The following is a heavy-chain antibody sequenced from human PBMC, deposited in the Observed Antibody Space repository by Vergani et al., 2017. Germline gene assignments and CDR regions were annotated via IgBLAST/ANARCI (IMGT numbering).Heavy chain of an antibody. CDR1: GYSFTSYW. CDR2: IYPGDSDT. CDR3: ASSLSWYGSGNHYYYYMDV. J-gene: IGHJ6*03. Sequence: EVQLVQSGAEVKKPGESLKISCKGSGYSFTSYWIGWVRQMPGKGLEWMGIIYPGDSDTRYSPSFQGQVTISADKSISTAYLQWSSLKASDTAMYYCASSLSWYGSGNHYYYYMDVWGKGTTVTVSS. V-gene: IGHV5-51*03. D-gene: IGHD3-10*01.